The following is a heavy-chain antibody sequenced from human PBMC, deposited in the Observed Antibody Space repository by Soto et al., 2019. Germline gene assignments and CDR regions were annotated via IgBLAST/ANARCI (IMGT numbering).Heavy chain of an antibody. D-gene: IGHD3-16*02. Sequence: QVQLQQWGAGLLKPSETLSLTCAVYGGSFSGYYWSWIRQPPGKGLEWIGEINHSGSTNYNPSLKSRVTISVDTSKNQFSLKLSSVTAADTAVYYCARGRYDYVWGSYRYGWFDPWGQGTLVTVSS. J-gene: IGHJ5*02. CDR2: INHSGST. V-gene: IGHV4-34*01. CDR1: GGSFSGYY. CDR3: ARGRYDYVWGSYRYGWFDP.